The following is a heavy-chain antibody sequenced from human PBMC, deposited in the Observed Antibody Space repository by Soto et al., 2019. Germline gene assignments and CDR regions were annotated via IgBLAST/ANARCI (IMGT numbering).Heavy chain of an antibody. D-gene: IGHD3-10*01. Sequence: QVQLQESGPGLVKPSETLSLTCTVSGGSMTSYYWSWIRQPPGKGLEWIGFIYYTGNTKYNPSLKSRVPISIDTSKSLFSLKLNSVTAADTAVYYCARRIIALEIFDFWGPGTVVTVSS. V-gene: IGHV4-59*08. CDR2: IYYTGNT. CDR1: GGSMTSYY. CDR3: ARRIIALEIFDF. J-gene: IGHJ4*02.